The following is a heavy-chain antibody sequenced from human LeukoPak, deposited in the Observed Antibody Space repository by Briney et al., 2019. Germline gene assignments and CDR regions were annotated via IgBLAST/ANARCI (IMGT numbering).Heavy chain of an antibody. CDR1: GFTLSNAW. Sequence: GGSLRLSCAASGFTLSNAWMSWVRQAPGKGLEWVANIKQDGSEKYYVDSVKGRFTISRDNAKNSLYLQMNSLRAEDTAVYYCARVFRPADYFDYWGQGTLVTVSS. CDR3: ARVFRPADYFDY. V-gene: IGHV3-7*01. CDR2: IKQDGSEK. J-gene: IGHJ4*02.